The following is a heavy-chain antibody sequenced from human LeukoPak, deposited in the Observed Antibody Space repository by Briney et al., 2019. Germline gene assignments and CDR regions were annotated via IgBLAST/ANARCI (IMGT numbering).Heavy chain of an antibody. Sequence: ASVKVSCKASGYTFTSYGISWVRQAPGRGLEWMGWISAYNGNTNYAQKLQGRVTMTTDTSTSTAYMELRSLRSDDTAVYYCALSPTGYYYYSSGCYDYWGQGTLVTVSS. CDR2: ISAYNGNT. D-gene: IGHD3-22*01. CDR1: GYTFTSYG. V-gene: IGHV1-18*01. J-gene: IGHJ4*02. CDR3: ALSPTGYYYYSSGCYDY.